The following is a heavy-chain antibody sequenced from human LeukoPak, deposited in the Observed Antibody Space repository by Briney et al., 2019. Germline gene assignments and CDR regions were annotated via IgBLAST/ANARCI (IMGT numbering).Heavy chain of an antibody. CDR2: IGTSGDT. V-gene: IGHV3-13*04. J-gene: IGHJ4*02. Sequence: HTGGSLRLSCAASGFTFSSYDMHWVRQATGKGLEWVSVIGTSGDTYYPGSVKGRFTISRENAKNSLYLQMNSLGVGDTAVYYCARGGYGNPPDFWGQGTLVTVSS. CDR1: GFTFSSYD. D-gene: IGHD5-18*01. CDR3: ARGGYGNPPDF.